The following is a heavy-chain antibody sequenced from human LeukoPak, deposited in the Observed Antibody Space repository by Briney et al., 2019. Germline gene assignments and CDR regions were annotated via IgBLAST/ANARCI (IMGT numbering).Heavy chain of an antibody. V-gene: IGHV4-59*01. J-gene: IGHJ4*02. Sequence: SETLSLTCTVSGGSISSYYWSWIRQPPGKGLEWIGYIYYSGSTNYNPSLKSRVTISVDTSKNQFSLKLSSVTAADTAVYYCARGSRNGGLMDYYFDYWGQGTLVTVSS. CDR1: GGSISSYY. CDR2: IYYSGST. D-gene: IGHD1-14*01. CDR3: ARGSRNGGLMDYYFDY.